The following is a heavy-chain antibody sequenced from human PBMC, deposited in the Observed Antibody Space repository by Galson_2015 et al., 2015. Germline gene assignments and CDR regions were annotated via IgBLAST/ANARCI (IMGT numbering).Heavy chain of an antibody. CDR1: GFTFDDYA. CDR2: ISWNSGSI. Sequence: SLRLSCAASGFTFDDYAMHWVRHAPGKGLEWVSGISWNSGSIGYADSVKGRFTISRDNAKNSLYLQMNSLRAEDTALYYCAKVSAEWSQGAFEIWGQGTMVTVSS. D-gene: IGHD3-3*01. V-gene: IGHV3-9*01. J-gene: IGHJ3*02. CDR3: AKVSAEWSQGAFEI.